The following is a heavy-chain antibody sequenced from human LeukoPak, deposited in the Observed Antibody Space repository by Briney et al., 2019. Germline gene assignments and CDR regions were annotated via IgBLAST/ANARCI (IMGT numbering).Heavy chain of an antibody. Sequence: SETLSLTCTVSDGSLSSYYWSWLRQPAGKALEWIGRVQKSGESSYNPSLKSRVTMSVDTSKNQFSLKLTSVTAADTAVYYCARALGAANTLWYFDYWGQGTLVTVSS. CDR2: VQKSGES. CDR1: DGSLSSYY. D-gene: IGHD6-13*01. V-gene: IGHV4-4*07. J-gene: IGHJ4*02. CDR3: ARALGAANTLWYFDY.